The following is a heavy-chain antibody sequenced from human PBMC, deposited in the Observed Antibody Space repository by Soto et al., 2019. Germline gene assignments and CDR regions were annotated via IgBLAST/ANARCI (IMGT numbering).Heavy chain of an antibody. V-gene: IGHV3-9*01. CDR3: AKDRRAMSWYFDL. CDR2: IDWDSRRI. J-gene: IGHJ2*01. CDR1: GFTFDDFA. Sequence: EVQLVESGGGLGQPGTSLRLSCAASGFTFDDFAMHWVRQGPGKGVEWVEGIDWDSRRIAYADSVKGRFIISRDNAKKAXXLQLYNLXTEDTAFYYCAKDRRAMSWYFDLWGRGTLVVVSS.